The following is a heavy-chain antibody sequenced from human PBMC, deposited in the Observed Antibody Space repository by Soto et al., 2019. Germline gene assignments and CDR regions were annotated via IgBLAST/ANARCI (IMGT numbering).Heavy chain of an antibody. CDR3: AKQEGSYYYYYGMDV. Sequence: PGGSLRLSCAASGFTFSSYWMHWVRQAPGKGLVWVSRMNEDGGTTDYADSVKGRFTISRDNSKNTLYLQMNSLRAEDTAVYYCAKQEGSYYYYYGMDVWGQGTTVIVSS. J-gene: IGHJ6*02. CDR2: MNEDGGTT. CDR1: GFTFSSYW. V-gene: IGHV3-74*01. D-gene: IGHD1-26*01.